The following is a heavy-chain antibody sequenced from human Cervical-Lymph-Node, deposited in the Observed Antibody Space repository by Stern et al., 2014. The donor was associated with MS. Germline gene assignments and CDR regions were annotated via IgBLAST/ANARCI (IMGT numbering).Heavy chain of an antibody. CDR2: INPSGAT. D-gene: IGHD2-15*01. Sequence: QLVQSGSEVKKPGASVKVSCKASEYTHNNYLIHWVRQAPGQRPDWMGVINPSGATNYAQKVQDRVTMTTDASTSTFYMELSRLRSVDTAVYYCAVRYCSGGRCYSVPDVWGQGTTVIVSS. CDR3: AVRYCSGGRCYSVPDV. CDR1: EYTHNNYL. J-gene: IGHJ6*02. V-gene: IGHV1-46*02.